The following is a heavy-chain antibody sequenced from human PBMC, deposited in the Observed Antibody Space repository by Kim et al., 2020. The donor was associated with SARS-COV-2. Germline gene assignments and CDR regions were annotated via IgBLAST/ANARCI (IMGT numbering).Heavy chain of an antibody. J-gene: IGHJ5*02. CDR3: AGRYCSSTSCYTNNWFDP. V-gene: IGHV1-69*04. CDR2: IIPILGIA. D-gene: IGHD2-2*02. CDR1: GGTFSSYA. Sequence: SVKVSCKASGGTFSSYAISWVRQAPGQGLEWMGRIIPILGIANYAQKFQGRVTITADKSTSTAYMELSSLRSEDTAVYYCAGRYCSSTSCYTNNWFDPWGQGTLVTVSS.